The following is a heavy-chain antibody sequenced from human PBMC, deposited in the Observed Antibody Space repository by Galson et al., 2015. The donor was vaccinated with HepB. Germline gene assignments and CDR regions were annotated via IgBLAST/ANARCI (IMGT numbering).Heavy chain of an antibody. CDR3: ARTDYYDSSGYYNDWYFDL. CDR2: IDPSDSYT. J-gene: IGHJ2*01. CDR1: GYSFTSYW. D-gene: IGHD3-22*01. Sequence: QSGAEVKKPGESLRISCKGSGYSFTSYWISWVRQMPGKGLEWMGRIDPSDSYTNYSPSFQGHVTISADKSISTAYLQWSSLKASDTAMYYCARTDYYDSSGYYNDWYFDLWGRGTLVTVSS. V-gene: IGHV5-10-1*01.